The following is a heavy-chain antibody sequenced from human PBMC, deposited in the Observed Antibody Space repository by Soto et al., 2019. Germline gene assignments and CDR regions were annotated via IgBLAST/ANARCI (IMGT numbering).Heavy chain of an antibody. J-gene: IGHJ6*02. CDR2: IDPNSGGT. D-gene: IGHD3-10*01. Sequence: QVQLVQSGAEVKKPGASVKVACKASGYTFTGYYMQWVRQAPGQGLEWMGWIDPNSGGTNYAQKFQGWVTMTRDTSISTAYMELSRLRSDDTAVYYCARGGQVRGVVAYGMDVWGQGTTVTVSS. CDR3: ARGGQVRGVVAYGMDV. CDR1: GYTFTGYY. V-gene: IGHV1-2*04.